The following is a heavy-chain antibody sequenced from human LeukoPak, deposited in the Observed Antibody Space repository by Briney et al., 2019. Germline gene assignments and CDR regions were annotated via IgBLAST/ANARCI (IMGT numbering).Heavy chain of an antibody. CDR1: GYSFTSYW. J-gene: IGHJ4*02. CDR3: ARLTYYYDSSGYWYFDY. CDR2: IYPGDSDT. D-gene: IGHD3-22*01. Sequence: GESLKISCKGSGYSFTSYWIGWVRQMPGKGLEWMGIIYPGDSDTRYSPSFQGQVTISADKSISTAYLQWSSPKASDTAMYYCARLTYYYDSSGYWYFDYWGQGTLVTVSS. V-gene: IGHV5-51*01.